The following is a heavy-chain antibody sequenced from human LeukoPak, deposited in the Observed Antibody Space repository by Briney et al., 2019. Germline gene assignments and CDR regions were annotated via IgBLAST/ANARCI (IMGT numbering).Heavy chain of an antibody. V-gene: IGHV3-7*01. Sequence: GGSLKLSCAGSGFTFSNYWMSWVRQAPGKGPEWVANIKQDGREIHYLDSVKGRFTISRHNAKSSLYLQMNSLKVEDTAVYYCTRDEAAAANWGQGTLVTVSS. D-gene: IGHD6-13*01. J-gene: IGHJ4*02. CDR2: IKQDGREI. CDR1: GFTFSNYW. CDR3: TRDEAAAAN.